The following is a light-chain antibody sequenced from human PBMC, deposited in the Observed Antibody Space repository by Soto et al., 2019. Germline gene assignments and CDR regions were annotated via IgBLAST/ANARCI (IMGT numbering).Light chain of an antibody. J-gene: IGKJ5*01. V-gene: IGKV1-5*01. CDR3: QQYNTYST. CDR2: DAS. Sequence: DIPMTQSPSTLSASVGDRVTITCRARQSISRWLAWYQQKPGKAPKALIYDASTLRSGVPSRFSGGGSGTEFTLTISSLQPDDFATYYCQQYNTYSTFGQGTRLEIK. CDR1: QSISRW.